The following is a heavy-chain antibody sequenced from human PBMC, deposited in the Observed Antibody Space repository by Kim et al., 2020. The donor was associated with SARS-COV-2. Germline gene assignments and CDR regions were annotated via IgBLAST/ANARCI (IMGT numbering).Heavy chain of an antibody. Sequence: GGSLRLSCAASGFTFDDYGMSWVRQAPGKGLEWVSGINWNGGSTGYADSVKGRFTISRDNAKNSLYLQMNSLRAEDTALYHCARDLGSRDSSAPSAFDIWGEGTMVTVSS. CDR1: GFTFDDYG. CDR2: INWNGGST. J-gene: IGHJ3*02. D-gene: IGHD3-22*01. CDR3: ARDLGSRDSSAPSAFDI. V-gene: IGHV3-20*01.